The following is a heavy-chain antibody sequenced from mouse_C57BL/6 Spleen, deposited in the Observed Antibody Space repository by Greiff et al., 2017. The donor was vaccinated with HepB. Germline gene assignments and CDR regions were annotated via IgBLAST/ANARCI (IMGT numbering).Heavy chain of an antibody. CDR2: IYPGDGDT. D-gene: IGHD1-1*01. CDR1: GYAFSSYW. CDR3: ARDHYYGSSLFFDY. J-gene: IGHJ2*01. V-gene: IGHV1-80*01. Sequence: LVESGAELVKPGASVKISCKASGYAFSSYWMNWVKQRPGKGLEWIGQIYPGDGDTNYNGKFKGKATLTADKSSSTAYMQLSSLTSEDSAVYFCARDHYYGSSLFFDYWGQGTTLTVSS.